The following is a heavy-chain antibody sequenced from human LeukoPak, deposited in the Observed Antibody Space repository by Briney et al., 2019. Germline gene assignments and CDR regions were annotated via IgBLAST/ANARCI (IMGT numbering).Heavy chain of an antibody. CDR3: AGEPRDYYDSSGYYYYYYYYMDV. J-gene: IGHJ6*03. CDR1: GGSISSYY. V-gene: IGHV4-4*07. CDR2: IYTSGST. Sequence: PSETLSLTCTVSGGSISSYYWSWIRQPAGKGLEWIGRIYTSGSTNYNPSLKSRVTMSVDTSKNQFSLKLSSVTAADTAVYYCAGEPRDYYDSSGYYYYYYYYMDVWGKGTTVTISS. D-gene: IGHD3-22*01.